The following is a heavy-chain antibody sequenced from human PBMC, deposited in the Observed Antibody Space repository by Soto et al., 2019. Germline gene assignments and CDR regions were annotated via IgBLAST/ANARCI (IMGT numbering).Heavy chain of an antibody. D-gene: IGHD3-22*01. J-gene: IGHJ3*02. CDR3: ARVALDSSGYPISEGAFDI. CDR2: ISAYNGNT. CDR1: GYTFTSYS. Sequence: QVQLVQSGAEVKKPGASVKVSCKASGYTFTSYSISWVRQAPGQGLEWMGWISAYNGNTNYAQKLQGRVTMTTDTSTSTAYMELRSLRSDDTAVYYCARVALDSSGYPISEGAFDIWGQGTMVTVSS. V-gene: IGHV1-18*01.